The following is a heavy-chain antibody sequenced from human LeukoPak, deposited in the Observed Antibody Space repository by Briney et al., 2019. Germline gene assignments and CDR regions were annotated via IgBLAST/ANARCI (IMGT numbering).Heavy chain of an antibody. V-gene: IGHV1-24*01. D-gene: IGHD3-3*01. J-gene: IGHJ4*02. Sequence: GASVKVSCKASGYTFTSYDINWVRQATGQGLEWMGGFDPEDGETIYAQKFQGRVTMTEDTSTDTAYMELSSLRSEDTAVYYCATDLFGVVIRGYWGQGTLVTVSS. CDR1: GYTFTSYD. CDR2: FDPEDGET. CDR3: ATDLFGVVIRGY.